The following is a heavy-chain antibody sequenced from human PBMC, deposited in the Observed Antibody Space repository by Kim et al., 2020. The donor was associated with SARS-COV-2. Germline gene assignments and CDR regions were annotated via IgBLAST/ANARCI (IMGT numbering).Heavy chain of an antibody. CDR1: GGTFSSYA. J-gene: IGHJ5*02. CDR2: IIPIFGTA. V-gene: IGHV1-69*13. D-gene: IGHD2-15*01. Sequence: SVKVSCKASGGTFSSYAISWVRQAPGQGLEWMGGIIPIFGTANYAQKFQGRVTITADESTSTAYMELSSLRSEDTAVYYCARGEEVYCSGGSCVNWFDPWGQGTLVTVSS. CDR3: ARGEEVYCSGGSCVNWFDP.